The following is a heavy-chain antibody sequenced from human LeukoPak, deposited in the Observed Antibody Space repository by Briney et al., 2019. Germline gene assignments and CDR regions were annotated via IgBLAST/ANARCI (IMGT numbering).Heavy chain of an antibody. V-gene: IGHV1-69*05. CDR3: ARIVTVTTPTDYYYYYMDV. CDR2: IIPIFGTA. CDR1: GGTFSSYA. D-gene: IGHD4-11*01. Sequence: SAKVSCKASGGTFSSYAISWVRQAPGQGLEWMGRIIPIFGTANYAQKFQGRVTITTDESTSTAYMELSSLRSEDTAVYYCARIVTVTTPTDYYYYYMDVWGKGTTVTVSS. J-gene: IGHJ6*03.